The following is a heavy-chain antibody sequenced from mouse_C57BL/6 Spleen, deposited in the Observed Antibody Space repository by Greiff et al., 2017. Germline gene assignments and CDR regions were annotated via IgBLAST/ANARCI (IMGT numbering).Heavy chain of an antibody. CDR3: ARYYYGSRGYFDV. Sequence: QVHVKQPGAELVMPGASVKLSCKASGYTFTSYWMHWVKQRPGQGLEWIGEIDPSDSYTNYNQKFKGKSTLTVDKSSSTAYMQLSSLTSEDSAVYYCARYYYGSRGYFDVWGTGTTVTVSS. J-gene: IGHJ1*03. V-gene: IGHV1-69*01. D-gene: IGHD1-1*01. CDR2: IDPSDSYT. CDR1: GYTFTSYW.